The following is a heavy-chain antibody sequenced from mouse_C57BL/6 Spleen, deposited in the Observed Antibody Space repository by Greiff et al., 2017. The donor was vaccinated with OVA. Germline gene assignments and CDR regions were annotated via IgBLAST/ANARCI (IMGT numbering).Heavy chain of an antibody. V-gene: IGHV1-54*01. Sequence: QVQLQQSGAELVRPGTSVKVSCKASGYAFTNYLIEWVKQRPGQGLEWIGVINPGSGGTNYTEKFKGKATLTADKSSSTAYMQLSSLTSEDSAVYFCARDSFAYWGQGTLVTVSA. CDR2: INPGSGGT. CDR1: GYAFTNYL. CDR3: ARDSFAY. J-gene: IGHJ3*01.